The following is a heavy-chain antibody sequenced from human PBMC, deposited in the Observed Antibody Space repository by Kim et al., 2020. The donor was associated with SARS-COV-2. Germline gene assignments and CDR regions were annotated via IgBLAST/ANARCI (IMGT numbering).Heavy chain of an antibody. D-gene: IGHD2-15*01. J-gene: IGHJ5*02. CDR1: GFVFHEYA. CDR2: VSGDGNTI. CDR3: AKEGAEVAAPIDL. V-gene: IGHV3-43*02. Sequence: GGSLRLSCATSGFVFHEYAMHWVRQARGKGLEWISLVSGDGNTIYYGESMKGRFTVSRDNTNKSVFLQINSLTYEDTATYYCAKEGAEVAAPIDLWGRGT.